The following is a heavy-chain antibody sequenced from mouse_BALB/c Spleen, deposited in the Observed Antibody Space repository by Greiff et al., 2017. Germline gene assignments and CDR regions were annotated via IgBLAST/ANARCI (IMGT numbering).Heavy chain of an antibody. CDR3: ARGTATTWFAY. CDR1: GYSITSDYA. J-gene: IGHJ3*01. Sequence: EVQLVESGPGLVKPSQSLSLTCTVTGYSITSDYAWNWIRQFPGNKLEWMGYISYSGSTSYNPSLKSRISITRDTSKNQFFLQLNSVTTEDTATYYCARGTATTWFAYWGQGTLVTVSA. CDR2: ISYSGST. V-gene: IGHV3-2*02. D-gene: IGHD1-2*01.